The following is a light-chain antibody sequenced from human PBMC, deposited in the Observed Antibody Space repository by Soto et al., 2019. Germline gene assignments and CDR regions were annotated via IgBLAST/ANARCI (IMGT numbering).Light chain of an antibody. Sequence: DIVMTQSPDSLAVSLGERATINCKSSQSVLYSSNNKNYLAWYQQKPGQPPKLLIYWASTRESGVPDRFSGSGSGTDFTLTINRLEPEDFAVYYCQQYGRTFGQGTKLEIK. CDR2: WAS. CDR1: QSVLYSSNNKNY. CDR3: QQYGRT. J-gene: IGKJ2*01. V-gene: IGKV4-1*01.